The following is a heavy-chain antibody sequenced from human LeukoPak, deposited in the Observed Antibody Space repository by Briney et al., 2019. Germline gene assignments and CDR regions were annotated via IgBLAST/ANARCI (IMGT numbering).Heavy chain of an antibody. CDR1: GGSISSYY. V-gene: IGHV4-59*08. J-gene: IGHJ3*01. CDR2: IYYSGST. D-gene: IGHD3-16*01. CDR3: ARHVGLGDAFDL. Sequence: SETLSLTCTVSGGSISSYYWSWLRQPPGKGLEWIGNIYYSGSTNYNPSLKSRVTISVSTSKNQFSLKLSSVTAADTAVYYCARHVGLGDAFDLWGQGTMVTVSS.